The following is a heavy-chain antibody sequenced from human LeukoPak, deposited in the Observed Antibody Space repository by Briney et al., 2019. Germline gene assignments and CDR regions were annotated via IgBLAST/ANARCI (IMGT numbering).Heavy chain of an antibody. CDR2: ISGSGGST. J-gene: IGHJ4*02. V-gene: IGHV3-23*01. CDR1: GFTFSSYA. CDR3: AKDPYYYDSSGYFRY. Sequence: PGGSLRLSCAASGFTFSSYAMSWVRQPPGRGLEWVSTISGSGGSTYYADSVKGRFTISRDNSKNTLYLQMNSLRAEDTAVYYCAKDPYYYDSSGYFRYWGQGTLVTVSS. D-gene: IGHD3-22*01.